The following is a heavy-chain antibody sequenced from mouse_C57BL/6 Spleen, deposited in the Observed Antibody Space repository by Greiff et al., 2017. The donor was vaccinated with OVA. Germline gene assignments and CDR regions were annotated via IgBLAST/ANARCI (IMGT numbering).Heavy chain of an antibody. V-gene: IGHV3-6*01. D-gene: IGHD2-3*01. CDR3: ARDGDDGYYLYYFDY. CDR2: ISYDGSN. Sequence: DVQLQESGPGLVKPSQSLSLTCSVTGYSITSGYYWNWIRQFPGNKLEWMGYISYDGSNNYNPSLKNRISITRDTSKNQFFLKLNSVTTEDTATYYCARDGDDGYYLYYFDYWGQGTTLTVSS. J-gene: IGHJ2*01. CDR1: GYSITSGYY.